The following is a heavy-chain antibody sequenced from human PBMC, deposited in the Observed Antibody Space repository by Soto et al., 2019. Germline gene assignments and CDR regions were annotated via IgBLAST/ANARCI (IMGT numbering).Heavy chain of an antibody. V-gene: IGHV4-59*12. D-gene: IGHD2-2*01. CDR2: IYYSGST. CDR1: GGSISSYY. CDR3: ARELTGCSSTSCYVAFDI. Sequence: SETLSLTCTVSGGSISSYYWSWIRQPPGKGLEWIGYIYYSGSTNYNPSLKSRVTISVDTSKNQFSLKLSSVTAADTAVYYCARELTGCSSTSCYVAFDIRAQGTMVTVSS. J-gene: IGHJ3*02.